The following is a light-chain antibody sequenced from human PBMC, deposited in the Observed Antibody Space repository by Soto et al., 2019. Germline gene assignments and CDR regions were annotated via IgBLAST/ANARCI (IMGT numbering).Light chain of an antibody. CDR1: RSVSSY. CDR3: QQRSTGRVT. CDR2: DAS. V-gene: IGKV3-11*01. J-gene: IGKJ3*01. Sequence: EIVLTQSPATLSLSPGEIATLSCRASRSVSSYLAWYQQKPGQAPRLLIYDASNRATGIPARFSSSGSGTDFTLTISSLEPEDFAVYYCQQRSTGRVTFGPGTKVDIK.